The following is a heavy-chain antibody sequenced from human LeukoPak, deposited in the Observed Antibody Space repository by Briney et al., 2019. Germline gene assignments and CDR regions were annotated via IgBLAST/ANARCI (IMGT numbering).Heavy chain of an antibody. CDR2: IYYSGST. J-gene: IGHJ4*02. V-gene: IGHV4-59*01. Sequence: SETLSLTCTVSGGSISSYYWSWIRQPPGKGLEWIGYIYYSGSTNYNPSLKSRVTISVDTSKNQFSLKLSSVTAADTAVYYYAREAGRTGDGPLDYWGQGTLVTVSS. D-gene: IGHD7-27*01. CDR3: AREAGRTGDGPLDY. CDR1: GGSISSYY.